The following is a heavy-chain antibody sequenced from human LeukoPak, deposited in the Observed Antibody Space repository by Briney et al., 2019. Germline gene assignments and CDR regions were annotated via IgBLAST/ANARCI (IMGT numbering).Heavy chain of an antibody. Sequence: GGSLRLSCAASGFTFSSYWMHWVRQAPGKGLVWVSRINTDGSSTSYADSVKGRFTISRDNAKNTLYLQMNSLRAEDTAVYYCARIGVVYAYKGVFDPWGQGTLVTVSS. CDR3: ARIGVVYAYKGVFDP. CDR2: INTDGSST. V-gene: IGHV3-74*01. J-gene: IGHJ5*02. CDR1: GFTFSSYW. D-gene: IGHD2-8*02.